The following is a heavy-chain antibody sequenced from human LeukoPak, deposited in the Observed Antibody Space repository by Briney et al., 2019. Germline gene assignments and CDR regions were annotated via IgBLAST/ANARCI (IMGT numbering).Heavy chain of an antibody. CDR3: ARGWLAAAKGFDDWFDP. J-gene: IGHJ5*02. V-gene: IGHV1-69*05. CDR2: IIPYFGTS. CDR1: GVTFGRLV. D-gene: IGHD6-13*01. Sequence: SVKVSCKASGVTFGRLVVSWVRQAPGQGLEWMGQIIPYFGTSNYAQNFQGRVTMTRNTSISTAYMELSSLRSEDTAVYYCARGWLAAAKGFDDWFDPWGQGTLVTVSS.